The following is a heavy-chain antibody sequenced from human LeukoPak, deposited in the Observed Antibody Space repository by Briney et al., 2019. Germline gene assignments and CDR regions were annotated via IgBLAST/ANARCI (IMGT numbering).Heavy chain of an antibody. D-gene: IGHD3/OR15-3a*01. CDR2: IYPADSDT. CDR1: GYTFTNYW. J-gene: IGHJ4*02. CDR3: ARLRNFWADYYTVDY. Sequence: GESLKISCKGSGYTFTNYWIGWVRQMPGKGLEWMAIIYPADSDTRYSPSFQGQVTISVDKSINTAYLQWSSLRASDIAIYYCARLRNFWADYYTVDYWGQGTLVTVSS. V-gene: IGHV5-51*01.